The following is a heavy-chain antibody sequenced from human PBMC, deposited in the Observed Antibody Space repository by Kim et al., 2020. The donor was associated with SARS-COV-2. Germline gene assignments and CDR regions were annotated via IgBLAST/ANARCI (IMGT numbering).Heavy chain of an antibody. CDR3: SRNGMNV. Sequence: ASVKVSCKASGYTFTNSYMHWVRQAPGQGLDWMGMIDLSGGGTSYAQRFQGRVTITRDTSTSTVYMELSSQRSEDTAEYYFSRNGMNVCGQGTTVTVSS. V-gene: IGHV1-46*01. CDR1: GYTFTNSY. CDR2: IDLSGGGT. J-gene: IGHJ6*02.